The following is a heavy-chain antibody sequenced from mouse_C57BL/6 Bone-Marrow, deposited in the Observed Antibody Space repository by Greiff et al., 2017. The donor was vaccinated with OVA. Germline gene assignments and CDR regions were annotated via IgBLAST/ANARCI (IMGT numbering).Heavy chain of an antibody. J-gene: IGHJ1*03. V-gene: IGHV10-1*01. Sequence: GGGLVQPKGSLKLSCAASGFSFNTYAMNWVRQAPGKGLEWVARIRSKSNNYATYYADSVKDRFTISRDDSESMLYLQMNNLKTEDTAMYYCVRRRLLRGWYFDVWGTGTTVTVSS. CDR1: GFSFNTYA. CDR2: IRSKSNNYAT. CDR3: VRRRLLRGWYFDV. D-gene: IGHD2-3*01.